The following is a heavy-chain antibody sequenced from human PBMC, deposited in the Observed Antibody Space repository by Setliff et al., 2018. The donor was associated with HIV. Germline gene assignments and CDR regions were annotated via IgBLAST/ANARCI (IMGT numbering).Heavy chain of an antibody. D-gene: IGHD3-3*01. V-gene: IGHV3-66*02. Sequence: GGSLRLSCAASGFTVSTYYMSWVRQAPGKGLEWGSTIYSGGSTYHADSVKGRFTLSRDTSKNTLFLQMNSLRPEDAAVYYCARVRLYNTALDYWGQGTLVTVSS. CDR3: ARVRLYNTALDY. CDR2: IYSGGST. J-gene: IGHJ4*02. CDR1: GFTVSTYY.